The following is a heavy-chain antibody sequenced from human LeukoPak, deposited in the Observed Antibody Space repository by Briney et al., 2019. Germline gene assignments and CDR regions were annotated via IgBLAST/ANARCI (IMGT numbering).Heavy chain of an antibody. CDR3: ARVDTGRTYYFDY. V-gene: IGHV4-61*01. D-gene: IGHD5-18*01. CDR2: IYYSGST. CDR1: GGSVSSGSYY. Sequence: PSETLSPTCTVSGGSVSSGSYYWSWIRQPPGKGLEWIGYIYYSGSTNYNPSLKSRVTISVDTSKNQFSLKLSSVTAADTAVYYCARVDTGRTYYFDYWGQGTLVTVSS. J-gene: IGHJ4*02.